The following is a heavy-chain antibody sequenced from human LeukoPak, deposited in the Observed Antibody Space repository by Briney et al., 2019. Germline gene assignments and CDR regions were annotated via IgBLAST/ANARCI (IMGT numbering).Heavy chain of an antibody. D-gene: IGHD3-9*01. Sequence: GGSLRLSCTASGFTFGDYAMSWVRQAPGKGLEWVGFIRSKAYGGTTEYAASVKGRFTISRDDSKSIAYLQMNSLKTEDTAVYYCTRVGLRYFDWLFQLFDYWGQGTLVTVSS. CDR1: GFTFGDYA. V-gene: IGHV3-49*04. J-gene: IGHJ4*02. CDR3: TRVGLRYFDWLFQLFDY. CDR2: IRSKAYGGTT.